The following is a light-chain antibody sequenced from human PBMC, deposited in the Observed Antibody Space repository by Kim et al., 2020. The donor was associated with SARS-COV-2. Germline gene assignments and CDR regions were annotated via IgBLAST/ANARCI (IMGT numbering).Light chain of an antibody. J-gene: IGLJ2*01. Sequence: QSVLTQPPSVSGAPGQRVTISCTGSSSTIGAGYDVHWYQQLPGAAPKLLIFGNTRRPSGVPDRFSGSKSGTSASLAITGLQAEDEADYFCQSYDSMSGSRVFGGGTQLPVL. CDR2: GNT. CDR3: QSYDSMSGSRV. CDR1: SSTIGAGYD. V-gene: IGLV1-40*01.